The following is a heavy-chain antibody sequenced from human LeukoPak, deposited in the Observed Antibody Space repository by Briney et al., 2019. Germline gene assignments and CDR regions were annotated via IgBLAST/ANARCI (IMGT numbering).Heavy chain of an antibody. Sequence: SVKVSCKASGGTFSSYAISWVRQAPGQGLEWMGRIIPILGIANYAQKFQGRGTITADKSTSTAYMELSSLRSEDTAVYYCARGTIPATVTTRLSPDPLGYWGQGTLVTVSS. D-gene: IGHD4-17*01. V-gene: IGHV1-69*04. CDR3: ARGTIPATVTTRLSPDPLGY. CDR1: GGTFSSYA. J-gene: IGHJ4*02. CDR2: IIPILGIA.